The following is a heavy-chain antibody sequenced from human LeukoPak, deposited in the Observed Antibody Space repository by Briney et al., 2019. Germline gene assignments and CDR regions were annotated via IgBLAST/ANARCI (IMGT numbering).Heavy chain of an antibody. Sequence: GGSLRLSCAASGFTFSSYGMHWVRQAPGKGLEWVAFIRYDGSNKYYADSVKGRFTISRDNSKNTLYLQMNSLRAEDTAVYYCAKGGYYGDYGGVFDYWGQGTLVTVSS. V-gene: IGHV3-30*02. CDR1: GFTFSSYG. D-gene: IGHD4-17*01. CDR3: AKGGYYGDYGGVFDY. J-gene: IGHJ4*02. CDR2: IRYDGSNK.